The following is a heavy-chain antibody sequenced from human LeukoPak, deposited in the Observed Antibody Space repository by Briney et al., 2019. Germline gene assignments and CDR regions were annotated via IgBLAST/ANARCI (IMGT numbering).Heavy chain of an antibody. V-gene: IGHV3-23*01. D-gene: IGHD5-18*01. CDR3: AKDLGYSYGYALIYFDY. CDR1: GFTFSSYA. CDR2: ISGSGGST. J-gene: IGHJ4*02. Sequence: GSLRLFCAASGFTFSSYAMSWVRQAPGKGLEWVSAISGSGGSTYYADSVKGRFTISRDNSKNTLYLQMNSLRAEDTAVYYCAKDLGYSYGYALIYFDYWGQGTLVTVSS.